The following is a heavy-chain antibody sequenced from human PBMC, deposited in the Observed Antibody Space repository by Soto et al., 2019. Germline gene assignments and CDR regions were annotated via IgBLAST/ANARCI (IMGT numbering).Heavy chain of an antibody. D-gene: IGHD3-22*01. CDR2: IDPSDSYT. CDR1: GYSFTSHW. V-gene: IGHV5-10-1*01. CDR3: ARHYSMIGWFDP. Sequence: GESLKISCKGSGYSFTSHWISWVRQMPGKGLEWMGRIDPSDSYTNYSPSFQGHVTISADKSISTAYLQWSSLKASDTAMYYCARHYSMIGWFDPWGQGTLVTVSS. J-gene: IGHJ5*02.